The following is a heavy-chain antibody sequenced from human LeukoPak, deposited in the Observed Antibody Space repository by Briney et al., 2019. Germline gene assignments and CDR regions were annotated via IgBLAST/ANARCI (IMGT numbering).Heavy chain of an antibody. CDR1: EFTFSTYE. V-gene: IGHV3-7*01. CDR3: ARSGNNYYYYMDV. D-gene: IGHD2/OR15-2a*01. J-gene: IGHJ6*03. CDR2: IKEDGSEK. Sequence: PGGSLRLSCAASEFTFSTYEMSWVRQAPGKGLEWVAYIKEDGSEKYYVDSVKGRFTISRDNAKNSLYLQVNTLRAEDTAVYYCARSGNNYYYYMDVWGKGTTVTVSS.